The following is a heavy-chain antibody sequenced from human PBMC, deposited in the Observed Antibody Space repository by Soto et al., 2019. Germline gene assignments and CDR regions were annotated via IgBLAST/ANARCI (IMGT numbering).Heavy chain of an antibody. CDR2: ISGSGGST. CDR1: GFTFSSYA. Sequence: GGSLRLSWAASGFTFSSYAMSWVRQAPGKGLEWVSAISGSGGSTYYADSVKGRFTISRDNSKNTLYLQMNSLRAEDTAVYYCAKVGSGGNIVLMVYYFDYWGQGTLVTVSS. D-gene: IGHD2-8*01. CDR3: AKVGSGGNIVLMVYYFDY. V-gene: IGHV3-23*01. J-gene: IGHJ4*02.